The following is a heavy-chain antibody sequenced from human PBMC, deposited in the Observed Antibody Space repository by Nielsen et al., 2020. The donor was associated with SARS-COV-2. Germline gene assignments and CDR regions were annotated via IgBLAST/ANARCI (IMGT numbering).Heavy chain of an antibody. CDR3: ARGRLGITMTVILMTGAEHFFDS. CDR1: GGSVSSGSYY. D-gene: IGHD3-22*01. J-gene: IGHJ4*02. V-gene: IGHV4-61*01. Sequence: SETLSLTCTVSGGSVSSGSYYWSWIRQPPGKGLEWIGYIYYSGSTNYNPSLKSRVTISVDTSKNQFSLKVSFVTGADTAVYYCARGRLGITMTVILMTGAEHFFDSWGQGTLVTVSS. CDR2: IYYSGST.